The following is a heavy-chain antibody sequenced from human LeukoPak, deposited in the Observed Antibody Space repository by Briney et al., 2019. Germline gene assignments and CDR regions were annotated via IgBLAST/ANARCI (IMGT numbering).Heavy chain of an antibody. V-gene: IGHV4-4*02. CDR1: GTSVSSSNW. CDR3: ARQETLRYYGSGSLGY. J-gene: IGHJ4*02. Sequence: ASETLSLTCVVSGTSVSSSNWWSWVRQPPGKGLEWIGEIYHSGSTNYNPSLKSRVTISVDTSKNQFSLKLSSVTAADTAVYYCARQETLRYYGSGSLGYWGQGTLVTVSS. CDR2: IYHSGST. D-gene: IGHD3-10*01.